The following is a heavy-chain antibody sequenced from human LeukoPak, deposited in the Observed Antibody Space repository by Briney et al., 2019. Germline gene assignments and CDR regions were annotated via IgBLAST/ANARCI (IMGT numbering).Heavy chain of an antibody. CDR2: IYPGNSDT. Sequence: GESLKISCKGSGYSFTSYWIGWVRQMPGKGLEWMGIIYPGNSDTRYSPSFQGQVTISADKSISTAYLQWSSLKASDTAMYYCARHYLGRRYCSGGSCHYYFDYWGQGTLVTVSS. J-gene: IGHJ4*02. V-gene: IGHV5-51*01. D-gene: IGHD2-15*01. CDR1: GYSFTSYW. CDR3: ARHYLGRRYCSGGSCHYYFDY.